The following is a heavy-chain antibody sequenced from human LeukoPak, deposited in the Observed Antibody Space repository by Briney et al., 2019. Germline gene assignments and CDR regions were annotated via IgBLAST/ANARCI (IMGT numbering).Heavy chain of an antibody. CDR2: ISGSGGGT. CDR1: GFTFSNYA. Sequence: SGGSLRLSCAASGFTFSNYAMSWLRQAPGKGLEWVSVISGSGGGTYYADSVKGRFTVSRDNSKNTLFLQMNSLRAEDTAVYYCSKDYGGSSWGQGTLVTVSS. CDR3: SKDYGGSS. V-gene: IGHV3-23*01. J-gene: IGHJ5*02. D-gene: IGHD2-15*01.